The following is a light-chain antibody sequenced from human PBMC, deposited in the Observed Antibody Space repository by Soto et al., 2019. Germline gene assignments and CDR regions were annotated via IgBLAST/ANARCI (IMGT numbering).Light chain of an antibody. CDR1: QSVSSSY. V-gene: IGKV3-20*01. J-gene: IGKJ1*01. CDR3: QQYDSSPVT. Sequence: EIVLTQSPGTLSLSPGERATLSCRASQSVSSSYLAWYQQKPGQAPRLLIYGASSRATGIPDRFSGSGSGTDFTLTISRLEPEDFEVYYCQQYDSSPVTFGQGTKVGIK. CDR2: GAS.